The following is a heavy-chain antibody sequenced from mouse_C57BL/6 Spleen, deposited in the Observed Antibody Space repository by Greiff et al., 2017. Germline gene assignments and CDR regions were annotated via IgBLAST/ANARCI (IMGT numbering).Heavy chain of an antibody. CDR3: ARHSNYDAMEY. V-gene: IGHV5-17*01. D-gene: IGHD2-5*01. CDR1: GFTFSDYG. CDR2: ISSGSSTI. Sequence: DVMLVESGGGLVKPGGSLKLSCAASGFTFSDYGMHWVRQAPEKGLEWFAYISSGSSTIYYADTVKGRFTISRDNAKNTLFLQMTSLRSEDTAMYYCARHSNYDAMEYWGQGASVTASS. J-gene: IGHJ4*01.